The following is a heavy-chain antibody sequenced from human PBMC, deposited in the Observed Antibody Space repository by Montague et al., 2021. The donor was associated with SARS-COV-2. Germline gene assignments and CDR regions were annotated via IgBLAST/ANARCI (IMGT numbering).Heavy chain of an antibody. J-gene: IGHJ3*02. D-gene: IGHD2-8*01. CDR2: IYYSGST. CDR3: ARARGFLVLMVYVMGAFDI. V-gene: IGHV4-31*03. CDR1: GGSISSGGYY. Sequence: TLSLTCTVSGGSISSGGYYWGWIRQHPRKGLEWIGYIYYSGSTYYNPSLKSRVTLSVVTSKNQFSLKLSAVTAADTAVYYCARARGFLVLMVYVMGAFDIWGQGTMVTVSS.